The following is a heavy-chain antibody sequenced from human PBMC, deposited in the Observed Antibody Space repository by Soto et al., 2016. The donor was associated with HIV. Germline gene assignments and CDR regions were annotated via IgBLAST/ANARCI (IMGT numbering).Heavy chain of an antibody. J-gene: IGHJ6*03. CDR2: MNPNSGNT. D-gene: IGHD3-10*01. CDR1: GYTFTSYD. Sequence: QVQLVQSGAEVKKPGASVKVSCKASGYTFTSYDINWVRQATGQGLEWMGWMNPNSGNTGYAQKFQGRVTITRNTSISTAYMELSSLRSEDTAVYYCARGERITMVRGGPPYYYYMDVWAKDRRHRLL. CDR3: ARGERITMVRGGPPYYYYMDV. V-gene: IGHV1-8*03.